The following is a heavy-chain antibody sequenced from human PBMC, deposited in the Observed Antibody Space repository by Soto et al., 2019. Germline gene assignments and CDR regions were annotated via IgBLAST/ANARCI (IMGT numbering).Heavy chain of an antibody. D-gene: IGHD3-16*01. Sequence: SETLSLTCTVSGGSISSSSYYWGWIRQPPGKGLEWIGSIYYSGSTYYNPSLKSRVTISVNTSKNQFSLTLSSVTAADTAVYYCARGLGGWFDPWGQGTLVTVSS. CDR2: IYYSGST. J-gene: IGHJ5*02. V-gene: IGHV4-39*01. CDR3: ARGLGGWFDP. CDR1: GGSISSSSYY.